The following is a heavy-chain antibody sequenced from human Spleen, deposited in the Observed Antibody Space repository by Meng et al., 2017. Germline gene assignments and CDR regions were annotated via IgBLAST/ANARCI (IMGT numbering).Heavy chain of an antibody. Sequence: QVQLVQSGAEVKKPGASVKVSCKASGYTFTNYVMHWVRQAPGQRLEWMGWINTGNGNTKYSQKFQGRVTITRDTSASTGYMELSSLRSEDTAVYYCARVSAASGSYFYWGQGTLVTVSS. V-gene: IGHV1-3*04. D-gene: IGHD3-10*01. CDR3: ARVSAASGSYFY. CDR1: GYTFTNYV. CDR2: INTGNGNT. J-gene: IGHJ4*02.